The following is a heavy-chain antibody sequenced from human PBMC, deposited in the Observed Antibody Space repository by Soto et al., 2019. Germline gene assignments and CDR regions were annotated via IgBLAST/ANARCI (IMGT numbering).Heavy chain of an antibody. D-gene: IGHD2-2*01. V-gene: IGHV3-30*18. Sequence: GGSLRLSCAASGFTFSSYGMHWVRQAPGKGLEWVAVISYDGSNKYYADSVKGRFTISRDNSKNTLYLQMNSLRAEDTAVYYCAKSEVPADYYYYYYYMDVWGKGTTVTVSS. CDR3: AKSEVPADYYYYYYYMDV. CDR2: ISYDGSNK. CDR1: GFTFSSYG. J-gene: IGHJ6*03.